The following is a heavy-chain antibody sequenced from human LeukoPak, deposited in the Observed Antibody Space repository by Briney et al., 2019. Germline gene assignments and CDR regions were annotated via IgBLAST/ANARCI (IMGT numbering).Heavy chain of an antibody. J-gene: IGHJ4*02. D-gene: IGHD3-10*01. CDR3: ARLLVYNSGGEAFDY. Sequence: GGSLRLSCAASGFTFSSYEMNWVRQAPGKGLEWVANIKQDGSEKYYVDSVKGRFTISRDNAKNSLYLQMSSLRAEDTAVYYCARLLVYNSGGEAFDYWGQGALVTVSS. CDR2: IKQDGSEK. CDR1: GFTFSSYE. V-gene: IGHV3-7*01.